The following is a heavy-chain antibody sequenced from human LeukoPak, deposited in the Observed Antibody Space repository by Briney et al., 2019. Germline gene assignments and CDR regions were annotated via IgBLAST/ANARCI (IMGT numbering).Heavy chain of an antibody. CDR3: ARGASSSWYPTGLDWRPKVKWYFDL. Sequence: GGSLRLFCAACGFTFSCYVMSWVRQAAGRGLEWVAAISGSSGETYYADFVKGRFTFFRGHAKHTVYLQMNSLKAEDTAVYYCARGASSSWYPTGLDWRPKVKWYFDLWGRGTLVTVSS. CDR1: GFTFSCYV. V-gene: IGHV3-23*01. J-gene: IGHJ2*01. CDR2: ISGSSGET. D-gene: IGHD6-13*01.